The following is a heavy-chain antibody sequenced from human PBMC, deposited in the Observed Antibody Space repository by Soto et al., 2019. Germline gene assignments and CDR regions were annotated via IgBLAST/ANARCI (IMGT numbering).Heavy chain of an antibody. Sequence: GGSLRLSCAASGFTFSDYAMHWVRQAPGKGLEWVAIISFDGSNEHYADSVQGRFTISRDNSENTLYLQMNSLRAGDTAVYYCARPGLTEIFYSGMGVCGPRTTAGVFS. CDR1: GFTFSDYA. CDR2: ISFDGSNE. V-gene: IGHV3-30-3*01. J-gene: IGHJ6*02. CDR3: ARPGLTEIFYSGMGV.